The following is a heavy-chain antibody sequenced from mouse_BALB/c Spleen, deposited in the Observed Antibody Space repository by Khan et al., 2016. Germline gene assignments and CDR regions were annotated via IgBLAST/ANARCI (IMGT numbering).Heavy chain of an antibody. Sequence: EVELVESGGGFVQPGGSLELSCAASGFTFTTYAMSWVRQTPDKRLELVATINSDGSSTYNADTVKGRFTISRDNDKNTLYLQMSRLKSEDTAMYYCARVRHTRDYWGRGTSVTVSS. CDR3: ARVRHTRDY. D-gene: IGHD2-14*01. CDR2: INSDGSST. J-gene: IGHJ4*01. CDR1: GFTFTTYA. V-gene: IGHV5-6-3*01.